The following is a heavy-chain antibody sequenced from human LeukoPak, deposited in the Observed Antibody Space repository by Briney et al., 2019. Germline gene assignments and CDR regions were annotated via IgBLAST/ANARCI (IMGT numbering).Heavy chain of an antibody. CDR3: ARSDYGDYAPLDY. Sequence: SVKVSCKASGGTFSSYAISWVRQAPGQGLEWMGRIIPILGIANYAQKFQGRVTITADKSTSTAYMELSSLRSDDTAVYYCARSDYGDYAPLDYWGQGTLVTVSS. V-gene: IGHV1-69*04. CDR1: GGTFSSYA. CDR2: IIPILGIA. J-gene: IGHJ4*02. D-gene: IGHD4-17*01.